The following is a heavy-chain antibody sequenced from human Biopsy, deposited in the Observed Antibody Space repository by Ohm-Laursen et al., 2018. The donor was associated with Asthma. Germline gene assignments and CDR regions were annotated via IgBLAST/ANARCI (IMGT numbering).Heavy chain of an antibody. J-gene: IGHJ4*02. V-gene: IGHV1-69*13. CDR2: IMPIFGTP. D-gene: IGHD2-2*01. CDR1: GGTFSSDA. Sequence: SVKVSCKASGGTFSSDAISWVRQAPGQGLEWMGGIMPIFGTPNYAQKFQHRLTITADDSTTTVYMELSSLKLEDTAVYYCARGPEYVRSSGALDYWGQGTLVTVSS. CDR3: ARGPEYVRSSGALDY.